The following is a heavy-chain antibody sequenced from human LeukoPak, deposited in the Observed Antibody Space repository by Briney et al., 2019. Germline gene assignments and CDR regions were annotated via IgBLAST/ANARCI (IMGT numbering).Heavy chain of an antibody. CDR2: IYYSGST. J-gene: IGHJ4*02. CDR3: ANGSGPGRLWLTY. V-gene: IGHV4-31*03. Sequence: PSQTLSLTCSVSGASISSGGYSWSWIRQHPGKGLEWIGYIYYSGSTYYNPSLKSRVSISVDTSKNQFSLKLSSVTAADTAVYYCANGSGPGRLWLTYWGPGTLVTVSS. CDR1: GASISSGGYS. D-gene: IGHD5-18*01.